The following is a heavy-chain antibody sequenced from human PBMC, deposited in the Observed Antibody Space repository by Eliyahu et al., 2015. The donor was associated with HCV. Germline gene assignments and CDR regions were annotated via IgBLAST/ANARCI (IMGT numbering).Heavy chain of an antibody. Sequence: QVQLVESGGGVVQPGRSLRLSCVASGFTFSRYAMHWVRQAPGKGLGGVAGTSFDGDQKKYADSAKGRFTISRDNSKDTLYLQMNSLRPEDTAVYYCAKDSTPYTFWNGYTSDYWGQGTLVTVAS. D-gene: IGHD3-3*01. CDR2: TSFDGDQK. CDR1: GFTFSRYA. CDR3: AKDSTPYTFWNGYTSDY. V-gene: IGHV3-30*18. J-gene: IGHJ4*02.